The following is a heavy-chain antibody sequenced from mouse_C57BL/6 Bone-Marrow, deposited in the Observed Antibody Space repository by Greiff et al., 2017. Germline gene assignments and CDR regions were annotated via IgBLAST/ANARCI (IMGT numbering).Heavy chain of an antibody. CDR1: GFTFSSYG. CDR3: ARHADYGNYGFAY. CDR2: ISSGGSYT. J-gene: IGHJ3*01. D-gene: IGHD2-1*01. Sequence: EVKLMESGGDLVKPGGSLKLSCAASGFTFSSYGMSWVRQTPDKRLEWVATISSGGSYTYYPDSVKGRFTISRDNAKNTLYLQMSSLKSEDTAMYYCARHADYGNYGFAYWGQGTLVTVSA. V-gene: IGHV5-6*01.